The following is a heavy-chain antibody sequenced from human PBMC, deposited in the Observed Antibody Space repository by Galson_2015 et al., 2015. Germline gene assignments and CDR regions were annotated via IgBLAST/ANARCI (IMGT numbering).Heavy chain of an antibody. J-gene: IGHJ6*02. CDR3: AREGSSSAYYYNGMDV. V-gene: IGHV1-46*01. D-gene: IGHD6-6*01. CDR2: INPSGGRM. CDR1: GYTFTSYF. Sequence: SVKVSCKASGYTFTSYFMHWVRQAPGQGLEWMGLINPSGGRMSYSQKFQGRVTMTRDTSTSTAYMELRNLRSEDTAVYYCAREGSSSAYYYNGMDVWGQGTTITVSS.